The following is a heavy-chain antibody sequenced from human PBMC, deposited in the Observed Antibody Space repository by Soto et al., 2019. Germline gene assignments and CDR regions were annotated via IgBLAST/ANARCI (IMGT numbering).Heavy chain of an antibody. V-gene: IGHV3-30*18. CDR3: AKARLLRFGECLAIDY. Sequence: VGSLRLSCAASGFTFSSYGMNWGRQAPGKGLEWVAVISYDGSNKYYADSVKGRFTISRDNSKNTLYLQMNSLRAEDTAVYYLAKARLLRFGECLAIDYCGQRNLVTVSS. J-gene: IGHJ4*02. CDR2: ISYDGSNK. CDR1: GFTFSSYG. D-gene: IGHD3-10*01.